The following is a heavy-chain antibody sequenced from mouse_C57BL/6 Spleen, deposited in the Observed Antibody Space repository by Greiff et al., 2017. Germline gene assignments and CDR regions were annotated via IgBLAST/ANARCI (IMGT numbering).Heavy chain of an antibody. CDR3: ARTYYYGSSYVDY. Sequence: VQLQQSGPELVKPGASVKISCKASGYAFSSSSMNWVKQRPGKGLEWIGRIYPGDGDTNYNGKFKGKATLTADKYSSTAYMQLSSLLSEDSAVYFCARTYYYGSSYVDYWGQGTTVTVSS. J-gene: IGHJ2*01. V-gene: IGHV1-82*01. CDR2: IYPGDGDT. CDR1: GYAFSSSS. D-gene: IGHD1-1*01.